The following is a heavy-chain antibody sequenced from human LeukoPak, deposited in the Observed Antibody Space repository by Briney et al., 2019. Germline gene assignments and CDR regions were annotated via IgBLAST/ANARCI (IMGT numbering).Heavy chain of an antibody. D-gene: IGHD6-6*01. CDR1: GFTFSSYA. J-gene: IGHJ6*03. CDR2: ISYDGSNK. V-gene: IGHV3-30*01. Sequence: AGGSLRLSCAASGFTFSSYAMHWVRQAPGKGLEWVAVISYDGSNKYYADSVKGRFTISRDNSKNTLYLQMNSLRAEDTAVYYCAREGKIEYSSSPSPYYYYMDVWGKGTTVTVSS. CDR3: AREGKIEYSSSPSPYYYYMDV.